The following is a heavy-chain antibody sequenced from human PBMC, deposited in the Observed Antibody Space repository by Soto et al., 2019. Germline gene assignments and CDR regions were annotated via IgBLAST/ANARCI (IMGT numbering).Heavy chain of an antibody. CDR1: GFTFSTHA. V-gene: IGHV3-23*01. D-gene: IGHD3-9*01. Sequence: GGSLRLSCAASGFTFSTHAMSWVRQAPGKGPEWVSVITGDAGAASYSEYAESVKGRFTISRDNSKNTVSLQMNNLRAEDTAVYYCAKGGLGNNLLNDYWGQGTLVTVSS. J-gene: IGHJ4*02. CDR2: ITGDAGAASYS. CDR3: AKGGLGNNLLNDY.